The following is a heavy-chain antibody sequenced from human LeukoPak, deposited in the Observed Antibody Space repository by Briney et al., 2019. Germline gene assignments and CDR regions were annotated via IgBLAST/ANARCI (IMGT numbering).Heavy chain of an antibody. V-gene: IGHV3-23*01. Sequence: GGSLRLSCAASGFTFSSYARSWVRQAPGKGLEWVSAISGSGGSTYYADSVKGRFTISRDNSKNTLYLQMNSLRAEDTAVYYCANDFWSGYFGFGYWGQGTLVTVSS. CDR2: ISGSGGST. J-gene: IGHJ4*02. CDR3: ANDFWSGYFGFGY. CDR1: GFTFSSYA. D-gene: IGHD3-3*01.